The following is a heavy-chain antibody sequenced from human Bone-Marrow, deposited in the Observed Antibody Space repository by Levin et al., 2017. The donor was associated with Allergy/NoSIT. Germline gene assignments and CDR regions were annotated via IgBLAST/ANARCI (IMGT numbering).Heavy chain of an antibody. D-gene: IGHD6-19*01. CDR1: GYTFTSYG. Sequence: ASVKVSCKASGYTFTSYGISWVRQAPGQGLEWMGWISAYNGNTNYAQKLQGRVTMTTDTSTSTAYMELRSLRSDDTAVYYCARDAPQWLQYYFDYWGQGTLVTVSS. CDR2: ISAYNGNT. V-gene: IGHV1-18*01. J-gene: IGHJ4*02. CDR3: ARDAPQWLQYYFDY.